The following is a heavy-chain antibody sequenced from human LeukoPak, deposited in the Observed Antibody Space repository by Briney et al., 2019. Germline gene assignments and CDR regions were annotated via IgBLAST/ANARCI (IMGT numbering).Heavy chain of an antibody. V-gene: IGHV3-74*01. CDR1: GFTFSTYW. CDR3: ARGKVGTAAFDD. CDR2: LNSDGSNT. Sequence: GGSLRLACAASGFTFSTYWMHWVRQVPGKGLVWVSRLNSDGSNTGYADSVKGRFTISRDNAKNTLYLQMNSLRAEDTAVYYCARGKVGTAAFDDWGQGALFTVSS. D-gene: IGHD1-26*01. J-gene: IGHJ4*02.